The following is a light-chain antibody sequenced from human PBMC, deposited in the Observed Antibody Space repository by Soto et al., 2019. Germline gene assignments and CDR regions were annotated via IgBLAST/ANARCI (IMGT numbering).Light chain of an antibody. CDR1: NIGSKS. CDR2: DDS. V-gene: IGLV3-21*02. Sequence: SYDLTQPPSVSVAPGQTARITCWGNNIGSKSVHWYQQKPGQAPVLVVYDDSDRPSGIPERFSGSNSGNTATLTISRVEAGDEADYYCQVWDSSSDHVVFGGGTKVTVL. CDR3: QVWDSSSDHVV. J-gene: IGLJ2*01.